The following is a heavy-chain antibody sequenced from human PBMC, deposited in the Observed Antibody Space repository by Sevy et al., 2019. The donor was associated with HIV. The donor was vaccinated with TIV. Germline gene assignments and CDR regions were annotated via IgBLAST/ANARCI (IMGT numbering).Heavy chain of an antibody. Sequence: GGSLRLSCADSGFTFSNYAMAWVRQAPGKGLEWVAVIWYDGSNKEYVDSVKGRFTISRDNSKDTLYLQMNSLRAEDTAVYYCARENIAVAGIGYYFDHWGQGTLVTVSS. V-gene: IGHV3-33*08. J-gene: IGHJ4*02. CDR1: GFTFSNYA. D-gene: IGHD6-19*01. CDR3: ARENIAVAGIGYYFDH. CDR2: IWYDGSNK.